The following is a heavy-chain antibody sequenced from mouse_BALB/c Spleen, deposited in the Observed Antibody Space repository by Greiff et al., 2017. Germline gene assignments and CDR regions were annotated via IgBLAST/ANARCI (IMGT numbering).Heavy chain of an antibody. CDR1: GFTFSDYY. J-gene: IGHJ4*01. V-gene: IGHV5-4*02. CDR3: SRYNYRYDGAMDY. CDR2: ISDGGSYT. D-gene: IGHD2-14*01. Sequence: EVMLVESGGGLVKPGGSLKLSCAASGFTFSDYYMYWVRQTPEKRLEWVATISDGGSYTYYPDSVKGRFTIYRDNAKNNLYLQMSSLKSEDTAMYYCSRYNYRYDGAMDYWGQGTSVTVSS.